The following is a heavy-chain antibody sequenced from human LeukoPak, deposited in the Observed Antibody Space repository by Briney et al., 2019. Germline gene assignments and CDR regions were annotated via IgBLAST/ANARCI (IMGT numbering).Heavy chain of an antibody. CDR2: DRGTK. Sequence: SGGSLRLSCTASGFIFTNAWMTWVRQAPGKGLEWVGRDRGTKDYAAPVKDRFSISRDNTKNTLYLVMINLKTEDTAVYYCTAGLYDTGGVDHWGQGNLVTVSS. CDR1: GFIFTNAW. CDR3: TAGLYDTGGVDH. V-gene: IGHV3-66*01. J-gene: IGHJ4*02. D-gene: IGHD3-22*01.